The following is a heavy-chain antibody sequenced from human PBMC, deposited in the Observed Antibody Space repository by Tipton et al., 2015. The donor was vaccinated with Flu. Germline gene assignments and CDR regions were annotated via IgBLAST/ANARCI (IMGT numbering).Heavy chain of an antibody. V-gene: IGHV4-39*01. CDR2: IYPTGTT. J-gene: IGHJ6*03. CDR3: ARAQHYDSNAYYYYYMDV. D-gene: IGHD3-22*01. Sequence: LVKPTETLSLTCTVSSGSIRSTNYFCAWIRQPPGKRLELIGSIYPTGTTYYNPSLKSRVTISVDMSKSQFSLKLRSVTAADTAVYYCARAQHYDSNAYYYYYMDVWDKGATVTVSS. CDR1: SGSIRSTNYF.